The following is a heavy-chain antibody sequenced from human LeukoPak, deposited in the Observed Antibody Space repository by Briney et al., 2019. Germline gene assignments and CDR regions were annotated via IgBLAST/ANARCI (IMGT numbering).Heavy chain of an antibody. CDR1: GFTFSSYG. CDR3: VRDGGYSGYEY. D-gene: IGHD5-12*01. Sequence: PGRSLRLSCAASGFTFSSYGIHWVRQAPGKGLEWVAVISNSGSNKYYADSMKGRITISRDNAKKSLYLEVNSLSAEDTAVYYCVRDGGYSGYEYWGQGTLVTVSS. V-gene: IGHV3-30*03. J-gene: IGHJ4*02. CDR2: ISNSGSNK.